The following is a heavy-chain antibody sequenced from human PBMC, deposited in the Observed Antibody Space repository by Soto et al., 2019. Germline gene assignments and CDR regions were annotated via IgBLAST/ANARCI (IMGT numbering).Heavy chain of an antibody. V-gene: IGHV1-2*04. J-gene: IGHJ5*02. D-gene: IGHD2-8*01. CDR3: ARGQYCTNGVCYGGWWFNT. CDR2: INPNSGGT. CDR1: GYTFTGYY. Sequence: ASVKVSCKASGYTFTGYYMHWVRQAPGQGLEWMGWINPNSGGTNYAQKFQGWVTMTRDTSISTAYMELSRLRSDDTAVYYCARGQYCTNGVCYGGWWFNTWGQGTLVTVSS.